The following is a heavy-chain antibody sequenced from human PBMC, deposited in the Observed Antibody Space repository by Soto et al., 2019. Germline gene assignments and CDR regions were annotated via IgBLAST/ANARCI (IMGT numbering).Heavy chain of an antibody. CDR3: VKAQERSAQYFAVVITAFDF. Sequence: QVHLVESGGGVVQPGRSLRLSCDGSGFSVSNYGIHWVRQAPGKGLEWVAVISHDGNSHHLADSVRGRFTISRDNSKNTVFLHMTSLRREDSAVYHCVKAQERSAQYFAVVITAFDFWGQGTMVTVSS. V-gene: IGHV3-30*18. CDR1: GFSVSNYG. CDR2: ISHDGNSH. D-gene: IGHD3-22*01. J-gene: IGHJ3*01.